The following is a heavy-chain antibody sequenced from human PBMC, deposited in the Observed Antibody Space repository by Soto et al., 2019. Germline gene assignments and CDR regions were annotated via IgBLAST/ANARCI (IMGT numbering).Heavy chain of an antibody. J-gene: IGHJ4*02. V-gene: IGHV3-30-3*01. D-gene: IGHD2-15*01. CDR2: ISYDGSNK. CDR1: GFTFSSYA. Sequence: GGSLRLSCAASGFTFSSYAMHWVRQAPGKGLEWVAVISYDGSNKYYADSVKGRFTISRDNSKNTLYLQMNSLRAEDTAVYYCARADGYGGNVGLGGYWGQGTLVTVSS. CDR3: ARADGYGGNVGLGGY.